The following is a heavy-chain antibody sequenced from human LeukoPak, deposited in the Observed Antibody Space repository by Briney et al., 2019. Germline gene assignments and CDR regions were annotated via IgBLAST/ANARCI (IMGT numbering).Heavy chain of an antibody. D-gene: IGHD6-19*01. Sequence: GGSLRLSCEASGFPFSSHGMHWVRQAPGKGLEWVAFIWYGGSDNYYAESVKGRFTISRDNSKNTLYLQMNSLRAEDTAAYYCARDFAAYGSGIFQHWGQGTLVTVSS. CDR1: GFPFSSHG. J-gene: IGHJ1*01. CDR3: ARDFAAYGSGIFQH. V-gene: IGHV3-33*01. CDR2: IWYGGSDN.